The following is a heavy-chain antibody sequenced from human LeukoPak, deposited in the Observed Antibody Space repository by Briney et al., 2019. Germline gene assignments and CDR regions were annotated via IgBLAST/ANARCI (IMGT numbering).Heavy chain of an antibody. CDR2: ISHNDGSNE. J-gene: IGHJ4*02. D-gene: IGHD6-13*01. CDR3: ASQQAGDY. Sequence: GGSLRLSCAASEFTFSSYAMHWVRQAPGKGLEWVAVISHNDGSNEYYADSVKGQFTISRDNSKNTLYLQMNSLRAGDTAVYYCASQQAGDYWGQGTLVTVSS. CDR1: EFTFSSYA. V-gene: IGHV3-30*04.